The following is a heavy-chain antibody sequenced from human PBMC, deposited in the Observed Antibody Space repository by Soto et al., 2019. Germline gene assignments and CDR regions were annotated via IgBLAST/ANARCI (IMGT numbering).Heavy chain of an antibody. CDR1: GGSFKSGSYS. CDR2: VYHTGRT. CDR3: ARDFAYFDS. J-gene: IGHJ4*02. V-gene: IGHV4-61*01. D-gene: IGHD3-3*01. Sequence: PSETLSLTCTASGGSFKSGSYSWSWIRRPPGKGLEWIGYVYHTGRTSYNPSLKSRVSISTDTSKNQFSLNLDSVTAADTAVYFCARDFAYFDSWGQGTLVTVS.